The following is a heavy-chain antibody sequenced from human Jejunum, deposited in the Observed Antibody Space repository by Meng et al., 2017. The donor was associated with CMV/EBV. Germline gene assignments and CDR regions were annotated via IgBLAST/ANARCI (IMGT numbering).Heavy chain of an antibody. CDR2: NYYSGST. D-gene: IGHD3-16*02. CDR1: GGSISTYY. V-gene: IGHV4-59*08. CDR3: ARHQNGGTYPLDY. J-gene: IGHJ4*02. Sequence: VHVQGSGPGLVKPSETLSLTCAVSGGSISTYYWSWIRQPPGKGLEWIGNNYYSGSTNYNPSLASRVTISVDSSKNQFSLKLSSVTAADTAVYYCARHQNGGTYPLDYWGQGTLVTVSS.